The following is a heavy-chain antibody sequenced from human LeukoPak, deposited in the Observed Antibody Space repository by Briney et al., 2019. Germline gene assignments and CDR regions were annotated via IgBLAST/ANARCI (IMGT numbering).Heavy chain of an antibody. CDR3: AKGLRHDY. V-gene: IGHV3-7*03. J-gene: IGHJ4*02. CDR1: GFTSSSYW. Sequence: PGGSLRLSCAASGFTSSSYWMSWVRQAPGKGLEWVANIKQDGSEKYYVDSVKGRFTISRDNAKNSLYLQMNSLRAEDTAVYYCAKGLRHDYWGQGTLVTVSS. CDR2: IKQDGSEK. D-gene: IGHD4-17*01.